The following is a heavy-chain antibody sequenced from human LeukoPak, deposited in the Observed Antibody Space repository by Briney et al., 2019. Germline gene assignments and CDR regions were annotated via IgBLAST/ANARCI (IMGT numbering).Heavy chain of an antibody. CDR3: ARETRSIKYQHYTWLYFDL. CDR2: IYTSVSA. D-gene: IGHD2-2*01. Sequence: SETLSLTCTVSGGSISSYYWSWIRQPAGKGLEWIGRIYTSVSANYNPSLKSRVTMSADTSKNQFSLKLSSVTAADTAVYYCARETRSIKYQHYTWLYFDLWGRGTLVTVSS. CDR1: GGSISSYY. V-gene: IGHV4-4*07. J-gene: IGHJ2*01.